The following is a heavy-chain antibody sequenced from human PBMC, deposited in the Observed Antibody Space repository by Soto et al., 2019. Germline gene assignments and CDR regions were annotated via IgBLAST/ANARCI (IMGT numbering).Heavy chain of an antibody. D-gene: IGHD2-21*01. CDR1: GVSIHNSHSF. CDR2: VYHNGGA. CDR3: GRVVEGATRHTDPDS. Sequence: SETLSLTCTVSGVSIHNSHSFWSCIREPPWKGLQFIASVYHNGGAHYNSSLKSRVTISVDTANNQVSLRMRSLTAADTAFYYCGRVVEGATRHTDPDSWGQGILVTVSS. J-gene: IGHJ5*01. V-gene: IGHV4-39*01.